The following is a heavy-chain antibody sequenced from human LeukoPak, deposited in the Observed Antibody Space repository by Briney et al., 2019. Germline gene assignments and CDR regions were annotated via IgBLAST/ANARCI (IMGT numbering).Heavy chain of an antibody. D-gene: IGHD3-9*01. Sequence: GASVKVSCKASGYTFTTYNINWVRQAPGQGLEWMGWISAYNGNTNYAQKLQGRVTMTTDTSTSTAYMELRSLRSDDTAVYYCARDLSVLRYFDWLSTSAFDIWGQGTMVTVSS. CDR3: ARDLSVLRYFDWLSTSAFDI. CDR1: GYTFTTYN. CDR2: ISAYNGNT. V-gene: IGHV1-18*01. J-gene: IGHJ3*02.